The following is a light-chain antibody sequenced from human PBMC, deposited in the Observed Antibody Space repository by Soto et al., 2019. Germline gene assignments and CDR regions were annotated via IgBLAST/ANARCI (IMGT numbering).Light chain of an antibody. J-gene: IGKJ5*01. Sequence: EMVMTQPPATLSMSPGERATLSCRASQSVSSNLAWYQQKPGQAPRLLIYGASSRATGIPVRFSGSGSGTEFTLTISSLQSEDFAVYYCQQYNNWPLTFGQGTRLEIK. CDR2: GAS. CDR1: QSVSSN. CDR3: QQYNNWPLT. V-gene: IGKV3-15*01.